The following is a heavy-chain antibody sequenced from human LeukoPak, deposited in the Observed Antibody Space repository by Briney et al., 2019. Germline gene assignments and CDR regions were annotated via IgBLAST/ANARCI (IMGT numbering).Heavy chain of an antibody. CDR2: IKQDGSDK. V-gene: IGHV3-7*01. Sequence: GGSVRLSCAASGFTYSFYWMSWVRQAPGKGLEWVANIKQDGSDKYYVDSVKGRFTISRDNYKNTLYLTMNSLRAEDTAFYFCARHSNKYDYDSSGHYRSFDYWGQGTLVSVSS. D-gene: IGHD3-22*01. CDR1: GFTYSFYW. J-gene: IGHJ4*02. CDR3: ARHSNKYDYDSSGHYRSFDY.